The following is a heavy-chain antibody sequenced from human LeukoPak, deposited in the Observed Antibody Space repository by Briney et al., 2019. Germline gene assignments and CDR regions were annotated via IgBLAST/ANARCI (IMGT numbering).Heavy chain of an antibody. CDR1: GFTFSSYW. CDR2: IKQDGSEK. D-gene: IGHD6-19*01. V-gene: IGHV3-7*01. Sequence: GGSLRLSCAASGFTFSSYWMSWVRQAPGKGLEWVANIKQDGSEKYYVDSVKGRFTISRDNAKNSLSLQMNSLRAEDTAVYYCARQRGSGCLDYWGQGTLVTVSS. J-gene: IGHJ4*02. CDR3: ARQRGSGCLDY.